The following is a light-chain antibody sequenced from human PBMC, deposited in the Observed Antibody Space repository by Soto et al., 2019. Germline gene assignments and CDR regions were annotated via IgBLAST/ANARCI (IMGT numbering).Light chain of an antibody. CDR2: GAS. J-gene: IGKJ2*03. CDR1: QSVSSN. CDR3: QHYNNWPPYS. Sequence: EIVLTQSPGTLSLSPGERATLSCRASQSVSSNYLAWYQQKPGQAPRLLIYGASKRATGIPARFSGSGSGRNFTLTISSLQSEDFGVYYCQHYNNWPPYSFGQGTKVDIK. V-gene: IGKV3-15*01.